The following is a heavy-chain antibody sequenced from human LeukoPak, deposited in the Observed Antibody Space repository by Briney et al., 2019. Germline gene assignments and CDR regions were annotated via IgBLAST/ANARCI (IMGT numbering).Heavy chain of an antibody. J-gene: IGHJ4*02. CDR2: ISAYNGNT. Sequence: ASVKVSCKASGYTFISYGISWVRQAPGQGLEWMGWISAYNGNTNYAQKLQGRVTMTTDTSTSTAYMELRSLRSDDTAVYYCARDQLYGDYSYFDYWGQGTLVTVSS. D-gene: IGHD4-17*01. CDR3: ARDQLYGDYSYFDY. V-gene: IGHV1-18*01. CDR1: GYTFISYG.